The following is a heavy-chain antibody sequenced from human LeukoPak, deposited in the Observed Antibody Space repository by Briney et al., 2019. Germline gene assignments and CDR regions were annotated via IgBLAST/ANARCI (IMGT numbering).Heavy chain of an antibody. D-gene: IGHD3-22*01. CDR2: IFYSGST. CDR3: ARDKGDRQYNWFDP. J-gene: IGHJ5*02. V-gene: IGHV4-39*07. Sequence: PSETLSLTCTVSGGSISTSNYYWGWIRQPPGKGLEWIGNIFYSGSTYYSPSVKSRVTISLDTSRNQFSLKLTSVTAADTAVYYCARDKGDRQYNWFDPWGQGTLVTVSS. CDR1: GGSISTSNYY.